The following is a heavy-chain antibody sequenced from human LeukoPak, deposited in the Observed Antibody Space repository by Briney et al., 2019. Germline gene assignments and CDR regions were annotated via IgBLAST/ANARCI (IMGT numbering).Heavy chain of an antibody. D-gene: IGHD3-16*01. V-gene: IGHV3-23*01. CDR2: ITGAGDNP. J-gene: IGHJ4*02. CDR3: AKVSVCYGCYLDY. Sequence: GGSLRLSCAASGYTFSSNGWTWVGQAPGKGVGGMSTITGAGDNPFYAETVKRRFTISRDNSKNTLYLQMHNLRAEDTAIYYCAKVSVCYGCYLDYWGQGTLVTVS. CDR1: GYTFSSNG.